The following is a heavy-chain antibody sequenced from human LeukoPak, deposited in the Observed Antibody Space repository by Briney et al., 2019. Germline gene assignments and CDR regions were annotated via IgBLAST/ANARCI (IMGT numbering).Heavy chain of an antibody. CDR1: GFTFSHYY. D-gene: IGHD3-22*01. CDR3: ARVYYDSSVPYNWFDP. CDR2: ISSSGSTI. V-gene: IGHV3-11*04. Sequence: AGGSLRLSCAASGFTFSHYYMSWICQAPGKGLEWVSYISSSGSTIYYADSVKGRFTISRDNAKNSLYLQMNSLRAEDTAVYYCARVYYDSSVPYNWFDPWGQGTLVTVSP. J-gene: IGHJ5*02.